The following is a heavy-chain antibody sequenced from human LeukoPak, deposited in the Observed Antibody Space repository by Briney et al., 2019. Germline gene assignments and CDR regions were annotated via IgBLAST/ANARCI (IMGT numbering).Heavy chain of an antibody. CDR3: ARSPRMGIAASWFGP. CDR2: IIPIFGTA. Sequence: GASVKVSCKASGGTFSSYTISWVRQAPGQGLEWMGGIIPIFGTANYAQKFQGRVTITMDESTSTAYMELSSLRSEDTAVYYCARSPRMGIAASWFGPWGQGTLVTVSS. V-gene: IGHV1-69*05. J-gene: IGHJ5*02. D-gene: IGHD6-25*01. CDR1: GGTFSSYT.